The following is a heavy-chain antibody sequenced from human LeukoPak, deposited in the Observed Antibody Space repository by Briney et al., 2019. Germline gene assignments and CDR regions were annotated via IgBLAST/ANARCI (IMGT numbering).Heavy chain of an antibody. D-gene: IGHD3-10*01. Sequence: GASVKVSCKASGYTFIDYYMHWVRQAPGQGLEWMGWIDPNSGGTNYAQKFQGRVTMTSDTSISTAYMEVTSLRSDDAAVYYCARDRGSYYNIFDSWGQGTLVTASP. CDR3: ARDRGSYYNIFDS. CDR2: IDPNSGGT. J-gene: IGHJ4*02. CDR1: GYTFIDYY. V-gene: IGHV1-2*02.